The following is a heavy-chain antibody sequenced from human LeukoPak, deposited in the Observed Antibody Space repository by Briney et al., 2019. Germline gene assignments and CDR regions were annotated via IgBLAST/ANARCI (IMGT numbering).Heavy chain of an antibody. CDR1: GFTFDDYA. V-gene: IGHV3-9*01. CDR2: ISWNSGSI. CDR3: AKDGGGYDILTGYYFDY. Sequence: GGSLRLSCAASGFTFDDYAMHWVRQAPGKGLEWVSGISWNSGSIGYADSVKGRFTISGDNAKNSLYLQMNSLRAEDTALYYCAKDGGGYDILTGYYFDYWGQGTLVTVSS. D-gene: IGHD3-9*01. J-gene: IGHJ4*02.